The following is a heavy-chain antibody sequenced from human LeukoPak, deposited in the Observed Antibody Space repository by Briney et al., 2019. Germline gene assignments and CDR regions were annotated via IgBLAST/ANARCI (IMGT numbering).Heavy chain of an antibody. CDR1: GYSISSGYY. D-gene: IGHD4-23*01. J-gene: IGHJ4*02. Sequence: SETLSLTCTVSGYSISSGYYWGWIRQPPGKGLEWIGSIYHSGSTYYNPSLKSRVTISVDTSKNQFSLKLSSVTAADTAVYYCARVFWTTVEGKYFDYWGQGTLVTVSS. V-gene: IGHV4-38-2*02. CDR2: IYHSGST. CDR3: ARVFWTTVEGKYFDY.